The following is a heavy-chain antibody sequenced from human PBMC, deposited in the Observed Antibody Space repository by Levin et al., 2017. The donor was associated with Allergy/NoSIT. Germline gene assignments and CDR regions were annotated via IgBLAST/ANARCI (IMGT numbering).Heavy chain of an antibody. CDR3: ARYSRGYFDY. CDR2: ISYDGSNK. J-gene: IGHJ4*02. V-gene: IGHV3-30*03. CDR1: GFTFSSYG. Sequence: GGSLRLSCAASGFTFSSYGMHWVRQAPGKGLEWVAVISYDGSNKYYADSVKGRFTISRDNSKNTLYLQMNSLRAEDTAVYYCARYSRGYFDYWGQGTLVTVSS. D-gene: IGHD2-15*01.